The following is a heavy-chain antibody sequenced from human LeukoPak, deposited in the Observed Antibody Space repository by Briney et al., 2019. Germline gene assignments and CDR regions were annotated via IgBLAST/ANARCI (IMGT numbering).Heavy chain of an antibody. Sequence: SETLSLTCTVSGGSISSYYWSWIRQPAGKGLEWIGRIYTSGSTNYNPSLKRRVSMSVDTSKNQFSLKLSSVTAADTAVYYCARDRGIVVVPAEPHWFDPWGQGTLVTVSS. CDR2: IYTSGST. D-gene: IGHD2-2*01. CDR3: ARDRGIVVVPAEPHWFDP. J-gene: IGHJ5*02. CDR1: GGSISSYY. V-gene: IGHV4-4*07.